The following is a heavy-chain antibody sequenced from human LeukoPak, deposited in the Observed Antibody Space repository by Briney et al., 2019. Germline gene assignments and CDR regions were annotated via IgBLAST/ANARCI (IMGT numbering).Heavy chain of an antibody. J-gene: IGHJ4*02. CDR1: GGPIRRGAHY. Sequence: PLEAVSLTGTFSGGPIRRGAHYSTGIRQPPGKGLEGLGYLYYSGSTYYNPSLKKRVTISVDTSKNQFSLKLSSVTAADTAVYYCAREGDSSGWLDYWGQGTLVTVSS. D-gene: IGHD6-19*01. CDR3: AREGDSSGWLDY. CDR2: LYYSGST. V-gene: IGHV4-30-4*01.